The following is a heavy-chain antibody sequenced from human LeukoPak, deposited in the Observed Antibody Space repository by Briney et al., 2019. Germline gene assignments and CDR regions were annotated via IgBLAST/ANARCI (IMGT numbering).Heavy chain of an antibody. CDR1: GYTFTSYW. V-gene: IGHV5-51*01. CDR2: IYPGDSDT. D-gene: IGHD3-10*01. J-gene: IGHJ5*02. CDR3: ATHSGELATT. Sequence: GESLKISCKASGYTFTSYWIGWVRQMPGKGLEWMDIIYPGDSDTRYSPSFQGQVTISADKSISTAYLQWGSLRALDTAMYYCATHSGELATTWGQGTLVTVSS.